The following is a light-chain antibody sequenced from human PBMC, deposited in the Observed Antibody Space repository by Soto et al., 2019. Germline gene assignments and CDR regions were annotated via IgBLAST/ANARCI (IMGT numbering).Light chain of an antibody. Sequence: QSALTQPASVSGSPGQLITISCTGTSSDVGAFNYVSWYLQYPGKAPKLMIYEVGNRPSGVSNRFSGSKSGNTASLTISRLQAEDEADYYCCSYASGSIYVFGTGTKVTVL. CDR2: EVG. CDR3: CSYASGSIYV. V-gene: IGLV2-14*01. CDR1: SSDVGAFNY. J-gene: IGLJ1*01.